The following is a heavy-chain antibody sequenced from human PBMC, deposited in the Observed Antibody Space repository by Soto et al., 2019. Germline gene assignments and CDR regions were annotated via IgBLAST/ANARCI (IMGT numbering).Heavy chain of an antibody. J-gene: IGHJ4*02. CDR1: GFAVSSKY. V-gene: IGHV3-53*01. CDR2: IYGGGTT. Sequence: EVQLVESGGGSIQPGGSLRLSCAASGFAVSSKYMTWVRQAPGKGLEWVSVIYGGGTTYYADSVKGRFTISRDTSKNMLYLQMNCLRAEDTAVYYCVQTAGWPGFDFWGQGSLVTVSS. CDR3: VQTAGWPGFDF. D-gene: IGHD6-19*01.